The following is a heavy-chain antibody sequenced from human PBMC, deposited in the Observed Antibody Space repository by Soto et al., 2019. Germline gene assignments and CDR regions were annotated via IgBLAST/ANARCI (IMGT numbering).Heavy chain of an antibody. CDR3: ASGVYDSSGYSHQY. V-gene: IGHV4-30-4*01. Sequence: SETLSLTCTVSGGSISSGDYYWSWIRQPPGKGLEWTGYIYYSGSTYYNPSLKSRVTISVDTSKNQFSLKLSSVTAADTAVYYCASGVYDSSGYSHQYWGQGTLVTVSS. D-gene: IGHD3-22*01. CDR2: IYYSGST. CDR1: GGSISSGDYY. J-gene: IGHJ4*02.